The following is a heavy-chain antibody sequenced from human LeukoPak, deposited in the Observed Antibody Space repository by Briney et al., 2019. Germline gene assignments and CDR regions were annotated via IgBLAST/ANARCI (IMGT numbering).Heavy chain of an antibody. CDR3: ARVDGYNLLAVFVY. CDR1: GGSFSSYA. J-gene: IGHJ4*02. CDR2: IIPIFGTA. D-gene: IGHD5-24*01. V-gene: IGHV1-69*13. Sequence: SVTVSCQASGGSFSSYAISWLRQAPGQGLAWMGGIIPIFGTANYTQKLQGRVTITADESTSTAYMELRSLTSDDTAVYYCARVDGYNLLAVFVYWGQGTLVTVSS.